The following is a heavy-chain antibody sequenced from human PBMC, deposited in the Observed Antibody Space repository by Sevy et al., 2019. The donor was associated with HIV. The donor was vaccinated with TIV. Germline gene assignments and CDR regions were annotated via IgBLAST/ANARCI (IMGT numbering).Heavy chain of an antibody. J-gene: IGHJ6*02. D-gene: IGHD6-13*01. CDR3: AKDKGYSSSWYPIYYYYYGMDV. V-gene: IGHV3-30*18. CDR1: GFTFSSYG. CDR2: ISYDGSNK. Sequence: GGSLRLSCAASGFTFSSYGMHWVRQAPGKGLEWVAVISYDGSNKYYADSVKGRFTISRYNSKNTLYLQMNSRRAEDTAVYYCAKDKGYSSSWYPIYYYYYGMDVWGQGTTVTVSS.